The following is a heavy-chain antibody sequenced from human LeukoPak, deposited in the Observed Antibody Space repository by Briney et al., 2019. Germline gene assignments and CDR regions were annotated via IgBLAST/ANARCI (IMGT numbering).Heavy chain of an antibody. CDR3: AKDILWFGESIRAYYFDY. V-gene: IGHV3-23*01. D-gene: IGHD3-10*01. J-gene: IGHJ4*02. CDR2: ITASGGNT. CDR1: GFTFSSNP. Sequence: GGSLRLSCAASGFTFSSNPMSWVRQAPGKGLEWVSAITASGGNTYYADSVKGRFTISRDNSKNTVYLQMNSLRAEDTAVYYCAKDILWFGESIRAYYFDYWGQGTLVTVSS.